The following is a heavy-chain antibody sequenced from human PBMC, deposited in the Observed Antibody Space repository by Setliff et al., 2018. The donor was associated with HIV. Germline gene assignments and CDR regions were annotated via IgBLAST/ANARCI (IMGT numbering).Heavy chain of an antibody. CDR3: ARDYAYNWNSVMDA. CDR2: IWYDGSNK. V-gene: IGHV3-33*01. CDR1: GFIFSNYD. D-gene: IGHD1-7*01. J-gene: IGHJ6*03. Sequence: GGSLRLSCAASGFIFSNYDIHWVRQAPGKGLEWVAVIWYDGSNKYYADSVKGRFTISRDNSKSTLFLQMNSLRAEDTAVYYCARDYAYNWNSVMDAWGKGTTVTV.